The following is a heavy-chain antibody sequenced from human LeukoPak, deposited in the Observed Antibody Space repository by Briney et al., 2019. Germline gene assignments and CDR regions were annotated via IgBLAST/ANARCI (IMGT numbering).Heavy chain of an antibody. V-gene: IGHV3-66*01. J-gene: IGHJ4*02. CDR1: GLTVSSNY. CDR3: ARDSAVAPLDY. D-gene: IGHD6-19*01. CDR2: IYSGGST. Sequence: GGSLRLSCAASGLTVSSNYMSWVRQAPGKGLEWVSVIYSGGSTYYADSVKGRFTISRDNSKNTLYLQMNSLRAEDTAVYYCARDSAVAPLDYWGQGTLVTVSS.